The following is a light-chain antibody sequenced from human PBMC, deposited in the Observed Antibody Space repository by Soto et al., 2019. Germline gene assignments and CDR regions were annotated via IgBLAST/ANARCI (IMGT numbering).Light chain of an antibody. CDR2: RAS. J-gene: IGKJ3*01. V-gene: IGKV1-5*03. CDR3: QQYSSYFFT. Sequence: DIQVTQSPSTLSASVGDRVYITCRASQSISSWLAWYQQKPGKAPKLLIYRASDLQTGVPSRFSGSGSGTGFTLTISSLQTDDIATYYCQQYSSYFFTFGPGTKVDVK. CDR1: QSISSW.